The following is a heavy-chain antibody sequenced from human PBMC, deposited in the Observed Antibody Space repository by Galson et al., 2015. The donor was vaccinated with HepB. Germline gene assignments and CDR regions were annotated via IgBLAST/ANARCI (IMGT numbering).Heavy chain of an antibody. CDR2: INPSGGST. CDR3: ARGGYSNGPPNWFDP. Sequence: SVKVCCKASGYTFTSYYMHWVRQAPGQGLEWMGIINPSGGSTSYAQKFQGRVTMTRDTSTSTVYMELSSLRSEDTAVYYCARGGYSNGPPNWFDPWGQGTLVTVSS. V-gene: IGHV1-46*01. D-gene: IGHD4-11*01. J-gene: IGHJ5*02. CDR1: GYTFTSYY.